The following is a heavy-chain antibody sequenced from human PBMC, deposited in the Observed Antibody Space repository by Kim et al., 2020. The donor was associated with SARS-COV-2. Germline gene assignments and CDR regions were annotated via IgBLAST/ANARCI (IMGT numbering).Heavy chain of an antibody. D-gene: IGHD3-3*01. J-gene: IGHJ4*02. V-gene: IGHV3-7*01. CDR1: GFTFSTYW. Sequence: GGSLRLSCVISGFTFSTYWMTWVRQAPGKGLEWVAAIKQDGSEKYYVDSVEGRFTISRDNAENSVYLQMNSLRADDTAVYYCAGVASWSGYNWGQGTLVTVSS. CDR3: AGVASWSGYN. CDR2: IKQDGSEK.